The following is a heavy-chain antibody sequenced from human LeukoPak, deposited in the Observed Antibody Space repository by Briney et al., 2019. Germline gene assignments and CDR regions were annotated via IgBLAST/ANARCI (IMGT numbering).Heavy chain of an antibody. D-gene: IGHD2-21*02. CDR2: IYHSGNT. V-gene: IGHV4-38-2*02. CDR1: NYSISNGYY. CDR3: SREVVTASTPDY. Sequence: SETLSLTCAVSNYSISNGYYWGWIRQPPGKGLEWIGSIYHSGNTYYNPSLKSRVTISVDTSKNQFSLKLKSVTVADTAVYYCSREVVTASTPDYWGQGTLVTVSS. J-gene: IGHJ4*02.